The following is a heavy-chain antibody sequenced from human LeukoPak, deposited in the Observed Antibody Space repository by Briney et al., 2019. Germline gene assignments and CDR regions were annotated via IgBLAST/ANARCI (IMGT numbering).Heavy chain of an antibody. CDR2: ISVSGTYT. V-gene: IGHV3-21*01. CDR1: GFTFSSYA. J-gene: IGHJ5*02. CDR3: ARTYYYDSSGYREDWFDP. Sequence: PGGSLRLSCAASGFTFSSYAMSWVRQAPGKGLEWVSSISVSGTYTYYADSVKGRFTISRDNAKKSLYLQMNSLRAEDTAVYYCARTYYYDSSGYREDWFDPWGQGTLVTVSS. D-gene: IGHD3-22*01.